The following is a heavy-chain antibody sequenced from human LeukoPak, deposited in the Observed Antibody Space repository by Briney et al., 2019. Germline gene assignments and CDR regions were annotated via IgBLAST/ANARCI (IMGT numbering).Heavy chain of an antibody. CDR3: AKVHWNTMIVGGFDY. CDR2: ISGSGGST. D-gene: IGHD3-22*01. V-gene: IGHV3-23*01. Sequence: GALRLSCAASGFTFSSYAVSWVRQAPGKGLEWVSAISGSGGSTYYADSVKGRFTISRDNSKNTLYLQMNSLRAEDTAVYYCAKVHWNTMIVGGFDYWGQGTLVTVSS. CDR1: GFTFSSYA. J-gene: IGHJ4*02.